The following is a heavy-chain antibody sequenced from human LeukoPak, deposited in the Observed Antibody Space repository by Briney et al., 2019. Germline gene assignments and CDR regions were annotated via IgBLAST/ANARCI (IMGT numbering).Heavy chain of an antibody. CDR3: AKGEVTFDY. D-gene: IGHD2-21*02. V-gene: IGHV3-23*01. Sequence: GGSLRLSCAASGFTFSSDAMGWVRQAPGKGLEWVSSISGGGGSTYYADSVQGRFTISRDNSKNTLYLQMSSLRAEDTAVYYCAKGEVTFDYWGQGTLVTVSS. CDR1: GFTFSSDA. CDR2: ISGGGGST. J-gene: IGHJ4*02.